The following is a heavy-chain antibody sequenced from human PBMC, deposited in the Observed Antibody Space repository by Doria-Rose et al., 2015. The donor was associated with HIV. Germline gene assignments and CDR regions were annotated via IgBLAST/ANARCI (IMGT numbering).Heavy chain of an antibody. Sequence: QVQLQQWGAGLLKPSETRSLTCAVYGGSFSGYYWSWIRQLPGRGLEWIGEINHSGTTNYNPSLKSRVTISLDTSKNQFSLELPSVTAADTAVYYCARGACNSTTCFDEYLHYWGHGTLITVSS. V-gene: IGHV4-34*01. J-gene: IGHJ1*01. D-gene: IGHD2-2*01. CDR3: ARGACNSTTCFDEYLHY. CDR2: INHSGTT. CDR1: GGSFSGYY.